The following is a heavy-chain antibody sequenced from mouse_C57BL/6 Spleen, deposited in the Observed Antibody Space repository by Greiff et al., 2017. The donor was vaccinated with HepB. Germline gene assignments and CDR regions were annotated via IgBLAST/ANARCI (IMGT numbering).Heavy chain of an antibody. CDR3: ARWDNYSNPWFAY. CDR2: IYPRSGNT. Sequence: VKVVESGAELARPGASVKLSCKASGYTFTSYGISWVKQRTGQGLEWIGEIYPRSGNTYYNEKFKGKATLTADKSSSTAYMELRSLTSEDSAVYFCARWDNYSNPWFAYWGQGTLVTVSA. CDR1: GYTFTSYG. J-gene: IGHJ3*01. V-gene: IGHV1-81*01. D-gene: IGHD2-5*01.